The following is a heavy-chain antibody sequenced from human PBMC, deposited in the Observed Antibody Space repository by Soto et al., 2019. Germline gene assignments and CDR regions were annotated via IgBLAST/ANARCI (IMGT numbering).Heavy chain of an antibody. CDR1: GFTVSTNY. J-gene: IGHJ4*02. V-gene: IGHV3-66*01. D-gene: IGHD3-22*01. CDR2: IYSGGST. CDR3: ARDSSEYGSPFY. Sequence: EVQLVESGGGLVQPGGSLRLSCAASGFTVSTNYMSCVRQAPGKGLEWVSVIYSGGSTYYTDSVKGRFTISRDNSKNTLYLQMNSLRAEDTAVFYCARDSSEYGSPFYWGQGTLVTVSS.